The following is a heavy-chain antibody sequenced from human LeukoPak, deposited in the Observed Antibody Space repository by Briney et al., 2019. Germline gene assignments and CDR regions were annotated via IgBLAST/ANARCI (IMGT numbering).Heavy chain of an antibody. D-gene: IGHD1-26*01. V-gene: IGHV4-39*01. CDR3: ARQGGSPDWFDP. Sequence: IGSLYYSGSTYYNPSLKSRVTISVDTSKKQFSLKLTSVTAADTAVYYCARQGGSPDWFDPWGQGTLVTVSS. J-gene: IGHJ5*02. CDR2: LYYSGST.